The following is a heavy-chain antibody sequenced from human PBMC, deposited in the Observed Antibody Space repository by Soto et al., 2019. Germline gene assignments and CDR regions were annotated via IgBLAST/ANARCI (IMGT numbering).Heavy chain of an antibody. V-gene: IGHV1-69*01. CDR2: FVPLFGTT. CDR1: GGTFSGYV. CDR3: ATHGLGVSSPPYFAN. D-gene: IGHD3-16*01. Sequence: QLVQSGSEVKQPGSSVKVSCQASGGTFSGYVVTWVRQAPGQGLEWMGEFVPLFGTTNYAQRFSGRITITAEESTSTAYMELRTLRSDDTAVYYCATHGLGVSSPPYFANWGQGTLVTVSS. J-gene: IGHJ4*02.